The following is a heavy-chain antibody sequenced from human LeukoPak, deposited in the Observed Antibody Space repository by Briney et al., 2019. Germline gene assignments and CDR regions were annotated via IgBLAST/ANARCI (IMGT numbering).Heavy chain of an antibody. Sequence: SETLSLTCTVSGGSISSYYWGWIRQPPGKGLEWIGHVYYRGNTYYNPSLKSRVTISVVTSKSQFSLRLNSVTAADTSVYYCARLWSGLRPPDYWGQGTLVTVSS. D-gene: IGHD3-3*01. V-gene: IGHV4-39*01. CDR2: VYYRGNT. CDR1: GGSISSYY. J-gene: IGHJ4*02. CDR3: ARLWSGLRPPDY.